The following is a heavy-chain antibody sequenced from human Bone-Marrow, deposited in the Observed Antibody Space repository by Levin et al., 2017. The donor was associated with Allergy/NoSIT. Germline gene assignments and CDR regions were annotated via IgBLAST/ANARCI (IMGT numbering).Heavy chain of an antibody. V-gene: IGHV3-23*01. D-gene: IGHD3-22*01. J-gene: IGHJ4*02. CDR2: ISGYGDYT. CDR1: GFTFRSYA. CDR3: AKDYKAYSSRHGV. Sequence: PGESLKISCAASGFTFRSYAMSWVRLTPGRGLEWVSAISGYGDYTYYADSVKGRFTISRDNSQNTLYLQMSSLRAEDTAVYYCAKDYKAYSSRHGVWGQGTQVTVSS.